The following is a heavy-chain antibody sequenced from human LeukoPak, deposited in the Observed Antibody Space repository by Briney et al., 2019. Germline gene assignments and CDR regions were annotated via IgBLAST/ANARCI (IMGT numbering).Heavy chain of an antibody. V-gene: IGHV1-2*02. Sequence: ASVKVSCKASGYTFTGYWIHWVRQAPGQGLEWMGCMHPNSGVTGYAQRFQDRVTMTRDTSISTAYMDLSSLRSDDTAVYYCARDPGYLQSDYWGQGTLVTVPS. CDR2: MHPNSGVT. CDR3: ARDPGYLQSDY. CDR1: GYTFTGYW. D-gene: IGHD4-11*01. J-gene: IGHJ4*02.